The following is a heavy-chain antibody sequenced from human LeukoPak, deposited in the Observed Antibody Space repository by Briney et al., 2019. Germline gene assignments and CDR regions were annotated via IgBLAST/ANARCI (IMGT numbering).Heavy chain of an antibody. CDR3: ARKASHFSYGLGAIDY. CDR2: INHSGIT. J-gene: IGHJ4*02. V-gene: IGHV4-34*01. CDR1: GGSFSDHY. D-gene: IGHD5-18*01. Sequence: SETLSLTCAVYGGSFSDHYWNWIRQPPGKGLEWIGEINHSGITNYNASLKSRVNISVDTSKNHFSLKLNSMTAADTAVYYCARKASHFSYGLGAIDYWGQGNLVTVSS.